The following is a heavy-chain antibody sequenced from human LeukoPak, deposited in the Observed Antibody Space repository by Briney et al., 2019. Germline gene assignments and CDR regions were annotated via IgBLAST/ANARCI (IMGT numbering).Heavy chain of an antibody. D-gene: IGHD1-1*01. V-gene: IGHV3-21*01. CDR1: GFTFSSYS. CDR2: ISSSSYI. J-gene: IGHJ4*02. CDR3: ARDGEAGTTPFDY. Sequence: GGSLRLSCAASGFTFSSYSMNWVRQAPGKGLEWVSSISSSSYIYYADSVKGRFTISRDNGKNSLYLQMNSLRAEDTAVYYCARDGEAGTTPFDYWGQGTLVTVSS.